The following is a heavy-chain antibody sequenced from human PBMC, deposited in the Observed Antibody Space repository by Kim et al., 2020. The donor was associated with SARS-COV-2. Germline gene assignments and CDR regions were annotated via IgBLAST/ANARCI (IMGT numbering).Heavy chain of an antibody. CDR2: INPNSGGT. V-gene: IGHV1-2*02. D-gene: IGHD3-16*01. J-gene: IGHJ4*02. CDR3: ARESYDYVRYFDY. CDR1: GYTFTGYY. Sequence: ASVKVSCKASGYTFTGYYIHWVRQAPGQGLEWMGWINPNSGGTNYAQKFQGRVTMTRDTSISTAYMELSRLRSDDTAVYYCARESYDYVRYFDYWGQGTLVTVSS.